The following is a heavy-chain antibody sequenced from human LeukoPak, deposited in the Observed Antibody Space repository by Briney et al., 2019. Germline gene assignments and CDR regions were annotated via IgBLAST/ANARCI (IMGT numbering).Heavy chain of an antibody. CDR1: GSSFGNYY. J-gene: IGHJ6*03. CDR3: ARGHSIEPYYYYYYMDV. V-gene: IGHV4-4*07. D-gene: IGHD4-11*01. CDR2: IYTSGST. Sequence: SETLSLTCTVSGSSFGNYYWSWIRQPAGKGLEWIGRIYTSGSTTYNPSLKSRVTMSVDTSKNQFSLKLRSVTAADTAVYYCARGHSIEPYYYYYYMDVWGKGTTVTVSS.